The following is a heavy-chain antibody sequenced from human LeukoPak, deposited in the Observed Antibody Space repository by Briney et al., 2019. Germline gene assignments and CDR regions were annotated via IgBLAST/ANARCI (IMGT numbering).Heavy chain of an antibody. CDR3: ARLPLDAFDI. J-gene: IGHJ3*02. CDR1: GGSFSGYY. CDR2: INHSGST. Sequence: SETLSLTCAVYGGSFSGYYWSWIRQPPGKGLEWIGEINHSGSTNYNPSLKSRVTISVDTPKNQFSLKLSSVTAADTAVYYCARLPLDAFDIWGQGTMVTVSS. V-gene: IGHV4-34*01.